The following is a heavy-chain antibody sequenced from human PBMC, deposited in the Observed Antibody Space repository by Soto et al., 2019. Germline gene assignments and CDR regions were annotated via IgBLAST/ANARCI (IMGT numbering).Heavy chain of an antibody. J-gene: IGHJ6*03. D-gene: IGHD5-12*01. CDR2: ISWNSGSI. V-gene: IGHV3-9*01. CDR1: GFTFDDYA. Sequence: GGSLRLSCAASGFTFDDYAMHWVRQAPGKGLEWVSGISWNSGSIGYADSVKGRFTISRDNAKNSLYLQMNSLRAEDTALYYCAKDGSSRYSGYDIIGGVYYYYYMDVWGKGTTVTVSS. CDR3: AKDGSSRYSGYDIIGGVYYYYYMDV.